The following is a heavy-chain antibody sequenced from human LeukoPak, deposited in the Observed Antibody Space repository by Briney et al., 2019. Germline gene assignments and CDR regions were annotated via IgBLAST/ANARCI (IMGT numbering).Heavy chain of an antibody. CDR3: ARGNQRVLDY. Sequence: GGSLRLSCAASGLTFTTYWMHWVRQVPGKGLVWVSRIQTGGGNTYYADSVKGRFTISRDNDRNSLYLQMNSLRAADGAMYYCARGNQRVLDYWGQGTLVTVSS. V-gene: IGHV3-74*01. J-gene: IGHJ4*02. CDR2: IQTGGGNT. CDR1: GLTFTTYW. D-gene: IGHD1-1*01.